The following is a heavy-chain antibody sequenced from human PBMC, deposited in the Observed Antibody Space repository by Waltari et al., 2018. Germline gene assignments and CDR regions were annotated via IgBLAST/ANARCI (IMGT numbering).Heavy chain of an antibody. CDR1: GFMLSNYA. Sequence: EVQLVDSGGDLVHPGGSLRTSCAASGFMLSNYAMTWVRQAPGKGLEWVSSVSGNGATTYYADSVRGRFTISRDNSENTLYLQMDRLRADDTAVYYCAKDFDTSGYFPLGSWGQGTLVTVSS. J-gene: IGHJ5*02. V-gene: IGHV3-23*04. D-gene: IGHD3-22*01. CDR3: AKDFDTSGYFPLGS. CDR2: VSGNGATT.